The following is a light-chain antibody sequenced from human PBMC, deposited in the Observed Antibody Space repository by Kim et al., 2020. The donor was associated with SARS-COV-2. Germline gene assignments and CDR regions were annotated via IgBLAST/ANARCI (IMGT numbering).Light chain of an antibody. CDR1: QSISDN. CDR2: GTS. V-gene: IGKV3-15*01. CDR3: QQYNNWPPLT. Sequence: EIVMTQSPVTLSVSPGESATLSCRASQSISDNLAWYQQKPGQAPRLLIYGTSTRATDIPARFSGSGSGTVFTLTISSLQSEDFAVYYCQQYNNWPPLTFGGGTKVDIK. J-gene: IGKJ4*01.